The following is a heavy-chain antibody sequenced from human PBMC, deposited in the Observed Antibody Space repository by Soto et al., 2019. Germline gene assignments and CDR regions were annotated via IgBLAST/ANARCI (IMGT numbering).Heavy chain of an antibody. V-gene: IGHV1-46*01. CDR2: IIPIFDTP. CDR1: GYTLTRFY. D-gene: IGHD3-10*01. Sequence: QVQLVQSGAEVRKPGASVRLSCKASGYTLTRFYLHWVRQAPGQGLEWMGGIIPIFDTPTYAQNFQGRVTITADNSTNTVYMELSSLRSEDTAVYYCATHGATTMARGAMKHYYYVMDVWGQGTTVTVSS. CDR3: ATHGATTMARGAMKHYYYVMDV. J-gene: IGHJ6*02.